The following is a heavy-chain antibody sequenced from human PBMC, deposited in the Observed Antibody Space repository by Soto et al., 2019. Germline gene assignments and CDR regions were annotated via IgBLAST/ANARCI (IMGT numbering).Heavy chain of an antibody. J-gene: IGHJ4*02. D-gene: IGHD4-17*01. V-gene: IGHV4-39*01. Sequence: SETLSLTCTVSGGSISSSSYYWGWIRQPPGKGLEWIGSIYYSGSTYYNPSLKSRVTISVDTSKNQFSLKLSSVTAADTAVYYRARLGDYRDYYFDYWGQGTLVTVSS. CDR1: GGSISSSSYY. CDR2: IYYSGST. CDR3: ARLGDYRDYYFDY.